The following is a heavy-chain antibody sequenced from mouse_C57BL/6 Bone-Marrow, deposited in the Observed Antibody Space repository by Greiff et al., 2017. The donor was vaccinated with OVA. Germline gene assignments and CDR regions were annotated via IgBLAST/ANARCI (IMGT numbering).Heavy chain of an antibody. CDR1: GYTFTDYE. CDR3: TRGGDYAMDY. J-gene: IGHJ4*01. V-gene: IGHV1-15*01. CDR2: IDPETGGT. Sequence: QVQLQQSGAELVRPGASVTLSCKASGYTFTDYEMHWVKQTPVHGLEWIGAIDPETGGTDYNQKFKGKAILTADKSSSTAYMAFRSLTSEDSAVYYCTRGGDYAMDYWGQGTSVTVSS.